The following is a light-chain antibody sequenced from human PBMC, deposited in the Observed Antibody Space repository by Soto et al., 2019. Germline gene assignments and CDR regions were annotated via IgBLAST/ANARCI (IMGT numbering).Light chain of an antibody. Sequence: ETVLTQSPGTLSVSPGGRATLSCRASQSVSSKYLAWYQQIPGQAPRLLIYGASSRATGIPDRFSGSGSGTDFTLTISRVEPEDFGVYYCQQYGDSRYSFGQGTKLVIK. CDR1: QSVSSKY. CDR2: GAS. J-gene: IGKJ2*01. V-gene: IGKV3-20*01. CDR3: QQYGDSRYS.